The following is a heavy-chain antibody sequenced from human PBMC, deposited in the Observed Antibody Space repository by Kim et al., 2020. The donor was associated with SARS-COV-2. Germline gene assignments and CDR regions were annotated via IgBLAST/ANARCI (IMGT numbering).Heavy chain of an antibody. Sequence: GGSLRLSCAASGFTFSSYGMHWVRQAPGKGLEWVAVISYDGSNKYYADSVKGRFTISRDNSKNTLYLQMNSLRAEDTAVYYCAKDGRVRGVIKGPLYYFDYWGQGTLVTVSS. CDR2: ISYDGSNK. CDR3: AKDGRVRGVIKGPLYYFDY. V-gene: IGHV3-30*18. D-gene: IGHD3-10*01. CDR1: GFTFSSYG. J-gene: IGHJ4*02.